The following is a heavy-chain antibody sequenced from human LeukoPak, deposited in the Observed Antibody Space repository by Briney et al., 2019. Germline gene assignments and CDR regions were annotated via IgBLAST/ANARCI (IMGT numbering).Heavy chain of an antibody. V-gene: IGHV3-48*01. D-gene: IGHD3-22*01. CDR3: ARDVDYYDSSGPYYFDY. CDR2: ISSSSSTI. J-gene: IGHJ4*02. CDR1: GFTFSSYS. Sequence: GGSLSLSCAVSGFTFSSYSMKWVRQAPGKGLGWVSYISSSSSTISYADSVKGRFNISRDNAKNSLYMQMNSLRAEDTAVYYCARDVDYYDSSGPYYFDYWGQGTLVTVSS.